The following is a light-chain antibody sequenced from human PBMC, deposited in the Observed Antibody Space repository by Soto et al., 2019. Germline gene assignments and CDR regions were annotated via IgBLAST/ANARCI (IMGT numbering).Light chain of an antibody. Sequence: QSALTQPASVSGSPGQSITISCTGTSSDVGRYNYVSWYQQHPGKAPKVMIYDVSFRPSGVSNRFSGSKSGNTASLTISGLQAEDEADYYCSSYTISGSRVFGGGTKVTVL. CDR1: SSDVGRYNY. CDR2: DVS. J-gene: IGLJ2*01. CDR3: SSYTISGSRV. V-gene: IGLV2-14*03.